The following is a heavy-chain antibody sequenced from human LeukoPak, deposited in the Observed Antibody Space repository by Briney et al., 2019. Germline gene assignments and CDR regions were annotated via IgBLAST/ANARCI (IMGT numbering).Heavy chain of an antibody. J-gene: IGHJ5*02. V-gene: IGHV4-39*07. Sequence: SETLSLTCTVSGGSISSSSYYWGWIRQPPGKGLEWIGSIYYSGSTYYNPSLKSRVTISVDTSKNQFSLKLSSVTAADTAVYYCARGAYDDLSNWCDPWGEGTLVTVSS. CDR2: IYYSGST. CDR3: ARGAYDDLSNWCDP. D-gene: IGHD4-17*01. CDR1: GGSISSSSYY.